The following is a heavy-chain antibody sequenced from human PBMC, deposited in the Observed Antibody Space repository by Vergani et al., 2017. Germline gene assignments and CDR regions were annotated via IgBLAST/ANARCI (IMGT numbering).Heavy chain of an antibody. CDR1: GYTFTSYG. V-gene: IGHV1-18*01. CDR2: ISAYNGNT. D-gene: IGHD2-2*01. CDR3: ARGGGSVVNPPEYYYYYYMDV. Sequence: QVQLVQSGAEVKKPGASVKVSCKASGYTFTSYGISWVRQAPGQGLEWMGWISAYNGNTNYAQKLQGRVTMTTDPSPSTAYMGLRSLGSDDTAVYYCARGGGSVVNPPEYYYYYYMDVWGKGTTVTVSS. J-gene: IGHJ6*03.